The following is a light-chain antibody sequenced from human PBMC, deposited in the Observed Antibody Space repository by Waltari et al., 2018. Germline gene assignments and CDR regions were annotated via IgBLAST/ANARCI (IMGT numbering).Light chain of an antibody. CDR2: KAS. V-gene: IGKV1-5*03. J-gene: IGKJ1*01. Sequence: DIQMTQSPSTLSASVGDSVTITCRASQSIAFWLAWYQQKPGKAPKLLSSKASNLESGVPSRFSGSGSGTEFTLTISSLQPDDFAAYYCQQYNTYSTWAFGQGTKVEIK. CDR3: QQYNTYSTWA. CDR1: QSIAFW.